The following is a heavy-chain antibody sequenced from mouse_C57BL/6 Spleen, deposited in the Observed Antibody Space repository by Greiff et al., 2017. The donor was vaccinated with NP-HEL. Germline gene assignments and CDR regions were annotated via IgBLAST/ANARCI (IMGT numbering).Heavy chain of an antibody. Sequence: KPGQGLEWIGNINPSNGGTNYNEKFKSKATLTVDKSSSTAYMQLSSLTSEDSAVYYCARGLGFDGSSYGNWGQGTTLTVSS. D-gene: IGHD1-1*01. J-gene: IGHJ2*01. CDR3: ARGLGFDGSSYGN. V-gene: IGHV1-53*01. CDR2: INPSNGGT.